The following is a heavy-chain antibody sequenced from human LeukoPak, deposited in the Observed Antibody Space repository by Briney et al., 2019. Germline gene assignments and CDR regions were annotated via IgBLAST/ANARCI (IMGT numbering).Heavy chain of an antibody. D-gene: IGHD3-9*01. CDR1: GFSFSTYG. Sequence: PGGSLRLFCAASGFSFSTYGIHWVRQAPGKGLEWVSVIWYDASKKYYADSVKGRFTITRDNSKNTLYLQMNSLRAEDTAVYYCARDHNLSVDLWGQGTLVTVSS. J-gene: IGHJ4*02. CDR3: ARDHNLSVDL. CDR2: IWYDASKK. V-gene: IGHV3-33*01.